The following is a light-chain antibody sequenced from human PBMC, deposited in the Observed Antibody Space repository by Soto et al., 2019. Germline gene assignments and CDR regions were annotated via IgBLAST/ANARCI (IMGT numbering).Light chain of an antibody. Sequence: QSALTQPPSASGSPGQSVTISCTGTSSDVGYYNYVSWYQQYPGKAPKLMIYEVNNRPSGVPDRFSGSKSGNTASLTVSGLQAEDEADYYCTSYAAGKNVVFGGGTKLTVL. CDR3: TSYAAGKNVV. J-gene: IGLJ2*01. CDR1: SSDVGYYNY. V-gene: IGLV2-8*01. CDR2: EVN.